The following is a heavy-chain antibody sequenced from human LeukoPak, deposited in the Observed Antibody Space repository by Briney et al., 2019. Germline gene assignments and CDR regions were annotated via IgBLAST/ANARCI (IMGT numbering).Heavy chain of an antibody. D-gene: IGHD3-9*01. V-gene: IGHV7-4-1*02. Sequence: ASVKVSCKASGYTFTSYAMNWVRQAPGQGLEWMGWINTNTGNPTYAQGFTGRFVFSLDTSVSTAYLQISSLKAEDTAVYYCAREDPREDYDISQTFSNAFDIWGQGTMVTVSS. CDR2: INTNTGNP. CDR1: GYTFTSYA. CDR3: AREDPREDYDISQTFSNAFDI. J-gene: IGHJ3*02.